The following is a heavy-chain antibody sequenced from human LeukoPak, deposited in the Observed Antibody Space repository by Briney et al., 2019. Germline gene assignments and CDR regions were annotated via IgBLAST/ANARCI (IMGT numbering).Heavy chain of an antibody. V-gene: IGHV3-53*04. CDR2: IYSGGST. D-gene: IGHD5-18*01. J-gene: IGHJ4*02. Sequence: GGSPRLSCAASGFTVSSNYMSWVRQAPGKGLEWVSVIYSGGSTYYADSVKGRFTISRHNSKNTLYLQMNSLRAEDTAVYYCAREGRGYSDGYFDYWGQGTLVSVSS. CDR3: AREGRGYSDGYFDY. CDR1: GFTVSSNY.